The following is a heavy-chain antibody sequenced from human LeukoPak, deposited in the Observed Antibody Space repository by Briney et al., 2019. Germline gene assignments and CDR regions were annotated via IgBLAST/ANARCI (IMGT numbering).Heavy chain of an antibody. CDR2: IYWNDDK. J-gene: IGHJ4*02. Sequence: SGPTLVNPTQTLTLTCTFSGFSLSTSGVGVGWIRQPPGKALEWLALIYWNDDKRYSPSLKSRLTITKDTSKNQVVLTMTNMDPVDTATYYCAHMSVDYYDSSGSHSDYWGQGTLVTVSS. D-gene: IGHD3-22*01. CDR1: GFSLSTSGVG. CDR3: AHMSVDYYDSSGSHSDY. V-gene: IGHV2-5*01.